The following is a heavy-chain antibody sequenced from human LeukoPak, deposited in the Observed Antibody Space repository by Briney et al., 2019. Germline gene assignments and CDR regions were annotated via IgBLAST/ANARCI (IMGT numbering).Heavy chain of an antibody. CDR1: GFTFSSYS. D-gene: IGHD3-16*02. CDR3: ARTPSGYDYIWGSYRTYYFDY. Sequence: PGGSLRLSCAASGFTFSSYSMSWVRQAPGKGLEWVSSISSSSSYIYYADSVKGRFTISRDNAKNSLYLQMNSLRAEDTAVYYCARTPSGYDYIWGSYRTYYFDYWGQGTLVTVSS. CDR2: ISSSSSYI. J-gene: IGHJ4*02. V-gene: IGHV3-21*01.